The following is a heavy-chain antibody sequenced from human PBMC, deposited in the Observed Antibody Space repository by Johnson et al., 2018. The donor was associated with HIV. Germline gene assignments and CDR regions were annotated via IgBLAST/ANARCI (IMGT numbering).Heavy chain of an antibody. CDR3: AKPNTVTNFGPPNDAFDI. CDR2: IRYDGSNK. CDR1: GFTFSSYG. D-gene: IGHD4-11*01. V-gene: IGHV3-30*02. J-gene: IGHJ3*02. Sequence: QVQLVESGGGVVQPGGSLRLSCAASGFTFSSYGMHWVRQAPGKGLEWVAFIRYDGSNKYYADSVKGRFTISRDNSKNTLYLQMNSLRAEDTAVYYCAKPNTVTNFGPPNDAFDIWGQGTMVTVSS.